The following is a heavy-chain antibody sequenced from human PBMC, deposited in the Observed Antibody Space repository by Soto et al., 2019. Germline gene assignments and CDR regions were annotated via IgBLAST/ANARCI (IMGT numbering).Heavy chain of an antibody. V-gene: IGHV3-23*01. CDR2: ITASGGGT. CDR1: GFTFSSSA. CDR3: ATALAVTQGAFDI. D-gene: IGHD4-17*01. Sequence: EVQLLESGGGLVQPGGSLRLSCEASGFTFSSSAMSWVRQAPGKGLEWVSAITASGGGTYYADSVKGRFTISRDNSMNTLYLQMNSLRAEDTAVYYCATALAVTQGAFDIWGQGTMVTVSS. J-gene: IGHJ3*02.